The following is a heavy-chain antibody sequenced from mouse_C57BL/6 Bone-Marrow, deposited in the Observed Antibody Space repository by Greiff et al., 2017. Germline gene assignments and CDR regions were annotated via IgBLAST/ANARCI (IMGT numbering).Heavy chain of an antibody. CDR3: TRIYSNSYYAMDY. J-gene: IGHJ4*01. CDR1: GYTFTSYW. V-gene: IGHV1-5*01. Sequence: VQLQQSGTVLARPGASVKMSCKTSGYTFTSYWMHWVKQRPGQGLEWIGAIYPGNSDTSYNQKFKGKAKLTAVTSASTAYMELSRLTNEDSAVYDCTRIYSNSYYAMDYWGQGTTVTVSS. CDR2: IYPGNSDT. D-gene: IGHD2-5*01.